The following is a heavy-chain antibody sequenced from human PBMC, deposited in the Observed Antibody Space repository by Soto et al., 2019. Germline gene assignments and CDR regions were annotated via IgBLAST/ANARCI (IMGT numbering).Heavy chain of an antibody. J-gene: IGHJ6*02. Sequence: GVSLRLSCATSGLTFRTYAMSWVRQAPGRGLEWVSTFSGSGGATYYADSVKGRFTISKDNSKNTVYLQMNSLRAEDTAVYYCAKIQESFTGCPLPSFYYTMDGCGQGTPVTLSS. CDR2: FSGSGGAT. CDR1: GLTFRTYA. V-gene: IGHV3-23*01. D-gene: IGHD2-2*01. CDR3: AKIQESFTGCPLPSFYYTMDG.